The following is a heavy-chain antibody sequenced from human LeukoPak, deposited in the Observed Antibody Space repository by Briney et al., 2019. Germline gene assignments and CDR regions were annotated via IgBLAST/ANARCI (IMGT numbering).Heavy chain of an antibody. CDR1: GYSFTRCY. V-gene: IGHV1-46*01. Sequence: APVKVSCKASGYSFTRCYLHWVRQAPGQGLEWMGIINPSDDTTTHAQKFQGRVTMTSDTSTSTVYMELSSLRSEDTAVYYCARDLRHHSGIAVSPFDYWGQGTLVTVSS. D-gene: IGHD6-19*01. CDR2: INPSDDTT. J-gene: IGHJ4*02. CDR3: ARDLRHHSGIAVSPFDY.